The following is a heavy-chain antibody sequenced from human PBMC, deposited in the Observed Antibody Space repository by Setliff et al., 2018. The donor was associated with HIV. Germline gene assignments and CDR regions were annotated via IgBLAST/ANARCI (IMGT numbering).Heavy chain of an antibody. CDR1: GFTFSSYG. CDR2: IRYDGSNK. CDR3: AKDRYYDSSGSPFDY. D-gene: IGHD3-22*01. J-gene: IGHJ4*02. Sequence: PGGSLRLSCAASGFTFSSYGMHWVRQAPGKGLEWVAFIRYDGSNKYYADSVKGRFTISRDNSKNTLYLQMNSLRAEDTAVYYCAKDRYYDSSGSPFDYWGQGTLVTVSS. V-gene: IGHV3-30*02.